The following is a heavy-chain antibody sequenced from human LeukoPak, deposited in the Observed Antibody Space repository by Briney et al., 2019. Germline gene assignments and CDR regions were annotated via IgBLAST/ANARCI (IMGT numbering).Heavy chain of an antibody. Sequence: PSETLSLTCTVSGGSMSSYYWSWIRQPPGKGLEWIGYIYYSGSTKYNPSLKSRVTISVDTSENQFSLKLSSVTAADTAVYYCARGARAGYNLEPFDYWGQGTLVTVSS. CDR2: IYYSGST. CDR3: ARGARAGYNLEPFDY. D-gene: IGHD5-24*01. J-gene: IGHJ4*02. CDR1: GGSMSSYY. V-gene: IGHV4-59*08.